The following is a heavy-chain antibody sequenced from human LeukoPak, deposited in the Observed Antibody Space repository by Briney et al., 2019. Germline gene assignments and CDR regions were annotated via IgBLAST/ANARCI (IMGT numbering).Heavy chain of an antibody. D-gene: IGHD2-2*01. CDR3: ARRRCSSTSCKWAAYNWFDP. CDR2: IYPGDSDT. V-gene: IGHV5-51*01. J-gene: IGHJ5*02. CDR1: GYSFTNYW. Sequence: GESLKISCKGSGYSFTNYWIGWVRQMPGKGLEWMGIIYPGDSDTRYSPSFQGQVTISVDKSISTAYLQWSSLKTSDTAIYYCARRRCSSTSCKWAAYNWFDPWGQGTLVTVSS.